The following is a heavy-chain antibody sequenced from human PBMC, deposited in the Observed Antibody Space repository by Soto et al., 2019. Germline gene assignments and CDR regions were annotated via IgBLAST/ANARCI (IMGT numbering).Heavy chain of an antibody. CDR2: ISPYNDYT. V-gene: IGHV1-18*01. J-gene: IGHJ6*02. CDR3: ARGGYYDNSWRKVSHYVLDV. D-gene: IGHD3-16*01. Sequence: QVQLAQSANEVKKPGASVRVSCKAAGYTFIRYGIAWVRQAPGQGLEWMGWISPYNDYTVYAQKFQGRVSMTAVTSTRSVYLNLRGLRSDETAVYYCARGGYYDNSWRKVSHYVLDVRGQGASVSVCS. CDR1: GYTFIRYG.